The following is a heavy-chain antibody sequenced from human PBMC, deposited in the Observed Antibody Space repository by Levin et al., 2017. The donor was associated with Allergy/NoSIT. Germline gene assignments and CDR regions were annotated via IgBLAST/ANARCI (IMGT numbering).Heavy chain of an antibody. J-gene: IGHJ4*02. D-gene: IGHD2-21*01. CDR1: GLNFTDYG. Sequence: GESLKISCTASGLNFTDYGVHWVRQAPDKGLEWGAIITSDGSHKYYADSVRGRFTISRDNSRNTVYLQMNSLRVEDTAVYVCAALCSFDYWGLGTLVTVSS. CDR2: ITSDGSHK. CDR3: AALCSFDY. V-gene: IGHV3-30*03.